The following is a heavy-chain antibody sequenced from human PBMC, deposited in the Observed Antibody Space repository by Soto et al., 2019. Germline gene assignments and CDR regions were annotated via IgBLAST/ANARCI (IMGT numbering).Heavy chain of an antibody. CDR2: IYSGGST. D-gene: IGHD3-3*01. J-gene: IGHJ4*02. CDR3: ASRHLTIFGVVIDY. V-gene: IGHV3-66*01. CDR1: GFTVSSNY. Sequence: GGSLRLSCAASGFTVSSNYMSWVRQAPGKGLEWVSVIYSGGSTYYADSVKGRFTISRDNSKNTLYLQMNSLRAEDTAGYSCASRHLTIFGVVIDYWGQGTLVTVSS.